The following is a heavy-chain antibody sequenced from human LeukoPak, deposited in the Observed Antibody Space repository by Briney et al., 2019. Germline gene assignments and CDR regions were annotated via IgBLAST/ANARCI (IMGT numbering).Heavy chain of an antibody. D-gene: IGHD2-2*02. V-gene: IGHV3-33*01. J-gene: IGHJ4*02. Sequence: GGSLRLSCAASGFTFSSYGMHWVRQAPGKGLEWVAVIWYDGSNKYYADSVKGRFTISRDNSKNTLYLQMNSLRAEDTAVYYCARDFLCSSTSCYNNLLDYWGRGTLVTVSS. CDR3: ARDFLCSSTSCYNNLLDY. CDR1: GFTFSSYG. CDR2: IWYDGSNK.